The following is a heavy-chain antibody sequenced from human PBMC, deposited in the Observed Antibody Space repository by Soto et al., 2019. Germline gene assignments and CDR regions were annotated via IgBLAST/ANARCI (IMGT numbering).Heavy chain of an antibody. CDR3: ARDSHCGGDCSLYYFDY. CDR2: ISYGGSKK. J-gene: IGHJ4*02. CDR1: GFTFSTYA. D-gene: IGHD2-21*02. Sequence: LRLSCAASGFTFSTYAMYWVRQAPGKGLEWVAVISYGGSKKYYADSVKGRFTISRDNPKNRLYLQMNSLRADDTAVYYCARDSHCGGDCSLYYFDYWGQGTLVTVSS. V-gene: IGHV3-30-3*01.